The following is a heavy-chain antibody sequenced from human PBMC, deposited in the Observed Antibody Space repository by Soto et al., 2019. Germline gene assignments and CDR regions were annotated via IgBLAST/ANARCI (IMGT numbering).Heavy chain of an antibody. CDR1: GGSFSGYY. V-gene: IGHV4-34*01. CDR3: ARPSVYSRYYPY. CDR2: INHSGST. J-gene: IGHJ4*02. D-gene: IGHD3-22*01. Sequence: QVQLQQWGAGLLKPSETLSLTCAVYGGSFSGYYWSWIRQPPGKGLEWIGEINHSGSTNYNPSLKSRVTISVDTSKNQFSLKLSSVTAADTAVYYCARPSVYSRYYPYWGQGTLVTVSS.